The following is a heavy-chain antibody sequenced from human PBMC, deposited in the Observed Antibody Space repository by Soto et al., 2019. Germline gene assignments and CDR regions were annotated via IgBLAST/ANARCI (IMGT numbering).Heavy chain of an antibody. CDR1: GFTFSNAW. Sequence: GGSLRLSCAASGFTFSNAWMSWVRQAPGKGLEWVGRIKSKTDGGTTDYAAPVKGRFTISRDDSKNTLYLQMNSLKTEDTAVYYCTSQGDYDFWSGYYLAVYWGQGTLVTVSS. V-gene: IGHV3-15*01. J-gene: IGHJ4*02. CDR2: IKSKTDGGTT. CDR3: TSQGDYDFWSGYYLAVY. D-gene: IGHD3-3*01.